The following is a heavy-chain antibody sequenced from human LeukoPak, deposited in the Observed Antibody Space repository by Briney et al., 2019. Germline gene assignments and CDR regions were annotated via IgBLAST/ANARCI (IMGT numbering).Heavy chain of an antibody. CDR3: ARDLGRAYYYDSSGYYHFDY. CDR1: GYTFTSYY. CDR2: INPSGGST. Sequence: ASVKVSCKACGYTFTSYYMHWVRQAPGQGLEWMGIINPSGGSTSYAQKFQGRVTMTRDTSTSTVYMELSSLRSEDTAVYYCARDLGRAYYYDSSGYYHFDYWGQGTLVTVSS. J-gene: IGHJ4*02. D-gene: IGHD3-22*01. V-gene: IGHV1-46*01.